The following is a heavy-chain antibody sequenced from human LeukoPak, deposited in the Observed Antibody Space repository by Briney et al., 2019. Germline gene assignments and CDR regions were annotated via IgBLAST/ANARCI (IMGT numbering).Heavy chain of an antibody. CDR1: GGSISSADYY. CDR3: ARDRMTTVTTFSWFDP. D-gene: IGHD4-17*01. CDR2: IYYSGST. Sequence: SETLSLTCTVSGGSISSADYYWSWIRQPPGKGLEWIGYIYYSGSTYYNPSLKSRVTISIDTSKNQFSLKLTSVTAADTAVYYCARDRMTTVTTFSWFDPWGQGTLVTVSS. J-gene: IGHJ5*02. V-gene: IGHV4-30-4*01.